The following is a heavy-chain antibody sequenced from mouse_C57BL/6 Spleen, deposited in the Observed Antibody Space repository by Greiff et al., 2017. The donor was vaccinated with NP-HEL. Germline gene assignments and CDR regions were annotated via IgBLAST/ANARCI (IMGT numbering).Heavy chain of an antibody. D-gene: IGHD1-1*01. J-gene: IGHJ3*01. Sequence: QVQLQQSGAELVRPGASVTLSCKASSYTFTDYEMHWVKQTPVHGLEWIGAIDPETGGTAYNQKFKGKAILTADKSSSTAYMELRSLTSEDSAVYYCTKGYYGSEAWFAYWGQGTLVTVSA. CDR3: TKGYYGSEAWFAY. CDR2: IDPETGGT. CDR1: SYTFTDYE. V-gene: IGHV1-15*01.